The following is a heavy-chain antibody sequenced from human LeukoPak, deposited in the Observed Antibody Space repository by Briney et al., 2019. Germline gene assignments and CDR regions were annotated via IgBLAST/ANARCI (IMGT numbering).Heavy chain of an antibody. CDR3: VRFAYSSSWSYFDH. D-gene: IGHD6-13*01. Sequence: PGGSLRLSCAASGFTFGLYGMHWVRQAPGKGLEWVAVIYSGGSTYYADSVKGRFTISRDNSQNTLYLQMNSLRAEDTAVYYCVRFAYSSSWSYFDHWGQGTLVTVSS. J-gene: IGHJ4*02. CDR1: GFTFGLYG. V-gene: IGHV3-NL1*01. CDR2: IYSGGST.